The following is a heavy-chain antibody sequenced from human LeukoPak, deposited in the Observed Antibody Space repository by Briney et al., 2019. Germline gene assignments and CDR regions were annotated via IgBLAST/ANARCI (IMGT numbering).Heavy chain of an antibody. V-gene: IGHV4-4*07. CDR3: ARDTPQDGIAARWMDV. J-gene: IGHJ6*02. Sequence: SETLLLTCTVSGGSISSYYWSWIRQPAGKGLEWIGRIYTSGSTNYNPSLKSRVTMSVDTSKNQFSLKLSSVTAADTAVYYCARDTPQDGIAARWMDVWGQGTTVTVSS. CDR1: GGSISSYY. CDR2: IYTSGST. D-gene: IGHD6-13*01.